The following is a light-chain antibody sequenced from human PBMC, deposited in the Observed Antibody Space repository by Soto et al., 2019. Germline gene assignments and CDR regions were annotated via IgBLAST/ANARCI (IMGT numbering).Light chain of an antibody. CDR3: QQYGSSLYT. Sequence: EIVLTQSPDTLSLSPGERATISCRASQSVSSSYLAWYQQKPGQAPRLLIYGASSRATGIPDRFSGSGSGTDFTLAISRLEPEDFAVYYCQQYGSSLYTFGQGTKLEIK. CDR2: GAS. V-gene: IGKV3-20*01. J-gene: IGKJ2*01. CDR1: QSVSSSY.